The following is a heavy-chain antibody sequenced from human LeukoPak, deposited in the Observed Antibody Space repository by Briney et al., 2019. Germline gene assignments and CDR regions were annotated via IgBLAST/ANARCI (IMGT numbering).Heavy chain of an antibody. J-gene: IGHJ4*02. V-gene: IGHV3-23*01. Sequence: SGGSLRLSCATSGFTFSSFTMNWVRQAPGKGLEWVSTISDGSRDTHYAGSVKGRFTISRDDSQNIVYLQMDSLGAEDTALYYCTTRLRNHFDYWGQGTQVTVSS. CDR1: GFTFSSFT. CDR3: TTRLRNHFDY. D-gene: IGHD5-12*01. CDR2: ISDGSRDT.